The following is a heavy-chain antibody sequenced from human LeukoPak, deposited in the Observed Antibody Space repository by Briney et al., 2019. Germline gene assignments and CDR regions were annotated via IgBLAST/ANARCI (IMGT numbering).Heavy chain of an antibody. CDR2: IYYSGST. J-gene: IGHJ4*02. V-gene: IGHV4-31*03. D-gene: IGHD5-18*01. CDR1: GGSISSGGYY. CDR3: ARDRWNTATRYYFDY. Sequence: SQTLSLTCTASGGSISSGGYYWSWIRQHPGKGLEWIGYIYYSGSTYYNPSLKSRVTISVDTSKNQFSLKLSSVTAADTAVYYCARDRWNTATRYYFDYWGQGTLVTVSS.